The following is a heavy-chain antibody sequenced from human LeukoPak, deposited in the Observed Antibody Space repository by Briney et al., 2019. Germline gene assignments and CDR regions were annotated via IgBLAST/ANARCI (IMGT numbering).Heavy chain of an antibody. CDR2: ISAYNGNT. V-gene: IGHV1-18*01. CDR3: ARDRVQGSWSPDAFDI. J-gene: IGHJ3*02. Sequence: GAPVKVSCKASGYTFTSYGISWVRQAPGQGLEWMGWISAYNGNTNYAQKLQGRVTMTRNTSISTAYMELSSLRSEDTAVYYCARDRVQGSWSPDAFDIRGQGTMVTVSS. CDR1: GYTFTSYG. D-gene: IGHD6-13*01.